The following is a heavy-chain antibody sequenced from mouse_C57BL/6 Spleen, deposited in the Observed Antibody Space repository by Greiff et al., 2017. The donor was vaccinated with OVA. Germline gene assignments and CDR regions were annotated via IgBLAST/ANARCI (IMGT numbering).Heavy chain of an antibody. Sequence: EVKLMESGGGLVKPGGSLKLSCAASGFTFSDYGMHWVRQAPEKGLEWVAYISSGSSTIYYADTVKGRFTISRDNAKNTLFLQMTSLRSEDTAMYYCARPRFITTVVDSYYFDYWGQGTTLTVSS. CDR2: ISSGSSTI. V-gene: IGHV5-17*01. CDR3: ARPRFITTVVDSYYFDY. D-gene: IGHD1-1*01. CDR1: GFTFSDYG. J-gene: IGHJ2*01.